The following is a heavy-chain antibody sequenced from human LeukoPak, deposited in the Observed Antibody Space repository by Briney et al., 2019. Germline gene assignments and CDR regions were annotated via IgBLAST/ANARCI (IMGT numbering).Heavy chain of an antibody. D-gene: IGHD4-11*01. J-gene: IGHJ4*02. Sequence: GESLKIPCKGSGYSFTSYWIGWVRQMPGKGLEWMGIIYPGDSDTRYSPSFQGQVTISADKSISTAYLQWSSLKASGTAMYYCARLDYSNYGPSLLDYWGQGTLVTVSS. CDR1: GYSFTSYW. CDR3: ARLDYSNYGPSLLDY. V-gene: IGHV5-51*01. CDR2: IYPGDSDT.